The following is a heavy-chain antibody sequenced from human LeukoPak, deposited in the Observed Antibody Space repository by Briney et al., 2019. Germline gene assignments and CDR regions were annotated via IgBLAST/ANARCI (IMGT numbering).Heavy chain of an antibody. CDR2: IYYSGST. V-gene: IGHV4-59*01. Sequence: PSETLSVTCTVSGGSISSYYWSWIRQPPGNGLEWIGYIYYSGSTNYNPSLKSRVTISVDTSKNQFSLKLSSVTAADTAVYYCARVKNYDFWSGRPDAFDIWGQGTMVTVSS. CDR1: GGSISSYY. CDR3: ARVKNYDFWSGRPDAFDI. J-gene: IGHJ3*02. D-gene: IGHD3-3*01.